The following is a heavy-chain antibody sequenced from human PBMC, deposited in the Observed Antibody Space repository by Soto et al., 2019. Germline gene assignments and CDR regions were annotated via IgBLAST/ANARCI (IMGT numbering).Heavy chain of an antibody. Sequence: GGSLRLSCAASGFTVSSNYMSWVRQAPGKGLEWVSVIYSGSSTYYADSVKGRFTISRDNSKNTLYLQMNSLRAEDTAVYYCARVGIVVSYGMDVRGKGTTVTFSS. CDR1: GFTVSSNY. D-gene: IGHD2-15*01. J-gene: IGHJ6*04. CDR3: ARVGIVVSYGMDV. V-gene: IGHV3-53*01. CDR2: IYSGSST.